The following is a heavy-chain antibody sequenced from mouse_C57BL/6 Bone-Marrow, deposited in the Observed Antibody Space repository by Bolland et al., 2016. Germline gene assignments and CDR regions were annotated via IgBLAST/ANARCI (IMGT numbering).Heavy chain of an antibody. J-gene: IGHJ4*01. Sequence: WIGEINPSTGGTTYNQKFKAKATLTVDKSSSTAYMQLKSLTSEDSAVYYCAKGAAMDYRGQGTS. CDR3: AKGAAMDY. V-gene: IGHV1-42*01. CDR2: INPSTGGT.